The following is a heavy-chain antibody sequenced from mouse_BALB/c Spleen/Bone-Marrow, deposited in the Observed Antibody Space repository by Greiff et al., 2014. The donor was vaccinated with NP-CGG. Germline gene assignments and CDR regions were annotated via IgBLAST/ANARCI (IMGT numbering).Heavy chain of an antibody. D-gene: IGHD1-1*01. CDR1: GFNIKDTY. J-gene: IGHJ3*01. Sequence: VQLQQSGAGLVKPGASVKLSCTASGFNIKDTYMHWVKQRPEQGLEWIGRIDPANGNTKYDPKFQGKATITADTSSNTAYLQLSSLTSEDTAVYYCAIYYYGSSGFAYWGQGTLVTVSA. CDR3: AIYYYGSSGFAY. CDR2: IDPANGNT. V-gene: IGHV14-3*02.